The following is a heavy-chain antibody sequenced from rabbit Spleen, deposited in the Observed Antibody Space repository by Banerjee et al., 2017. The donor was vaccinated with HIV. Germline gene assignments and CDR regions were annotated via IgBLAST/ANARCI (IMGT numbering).Heavy chain of an antibody. D-gene: IGHD1-1*01. CDR1: GFSFSNNR. CDR3: ARAYIDENAL. J-gene: IGHJ3*01. CDR2: INSIGST. Sequence: QSLEESGGDLVKPGASLTLTCTASGFSFSNNRVSWVRQAPGKGPEWIGYINSIGSTWYASWAKGRFTISKTSSTTVTLQMTSLTAADTATYFCARAYIDENALWGQGTLVTVS. V-gene: IGHV1S40*01.